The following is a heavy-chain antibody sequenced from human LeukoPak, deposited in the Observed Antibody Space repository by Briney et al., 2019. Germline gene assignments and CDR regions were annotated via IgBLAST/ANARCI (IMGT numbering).Heavy chain of an antibody. D-gene: IGHD3-22*01. V-gene: IGHV3-74*01. CDR2: INSDGSST. Sequence: GGSLRLSCAASGFTFSSYWMHWVRQAPGKGLVWVSRINSDGSSTNYADSVKGRFTISRDNAKNTLFLQMNSLRAEDTALSYCPRDLFPYYYDGSGYFFAYWGQGTLVTVSS. CDR3: PRDLFPYYYDGSGYFFAY. CDR1: GFTFSSYW. J-gene: IGHJ4*02.